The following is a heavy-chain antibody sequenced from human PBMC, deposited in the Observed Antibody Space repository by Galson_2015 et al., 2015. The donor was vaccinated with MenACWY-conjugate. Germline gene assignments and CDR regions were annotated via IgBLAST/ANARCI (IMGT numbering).Heavy chain of an antibody. J-gene: IGHJ4*02. CDR1: GFTFSNYA. V-gene: IGHV3-23*01. CDR3: AKLSSDGHLGYFDS. D-gene: IGHD3-16*01. CDR2: ITGSGGST. Sequence: SLRLSCAASGFTFSNYAMTWVRQAPGKGLEWVSTITGSGGSTYYADSVKGRFTISRDNSKNTLYLQVNSLRVEDTAVYYCAKLSSDGHLGYFDSWGQGTLVTVSS.